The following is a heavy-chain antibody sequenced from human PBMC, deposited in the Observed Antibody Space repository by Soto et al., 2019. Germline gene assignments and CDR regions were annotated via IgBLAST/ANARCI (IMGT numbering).Heavy chain of an antibody. Sequence: SETLSLTCTVSGGSINSGDYYWTWVRQPPGKGLEWIGNIFHSGSTYYTPSLQSRVTISLDTSKNHFSLKLSSVTPADTAVYYCARDRYYGSGTYYNFYSGMDVWGQGTTGNVS. CDR1: GGSINSGDYY. D-gene: IGHD3-10*01. V-gene: IGHV4-30-4*01. CDR2: IFHSGST. J-gene: IGHJ6*02. CDR3: ARDRYYGSGTYYNFYSGMDV.